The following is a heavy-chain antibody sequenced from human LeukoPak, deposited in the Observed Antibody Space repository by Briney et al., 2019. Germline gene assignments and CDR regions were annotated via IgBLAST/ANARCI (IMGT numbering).Heavy chain of an antibody. J-gene: IGHJ4*02. CDR3: AKDPSGSLTFDY. Sequence: PGGSLRLSCAASGFSVRTTYMSWVRQTPGKGLEWVSVLYTGGGTDHADSVKGRFTISRDNSKNTLYLQMNSLRAEDTAVYYCAKDPSGSLTFDYWGQGTLVTVSS. CDR2: LYTGGGT. D-gene: IGHD1-26*01. CDR1: GFSVRTTY. V-gene: IGHV3-53*01.